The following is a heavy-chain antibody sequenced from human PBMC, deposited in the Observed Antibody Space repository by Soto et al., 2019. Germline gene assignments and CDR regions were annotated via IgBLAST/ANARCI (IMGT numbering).Heavy chain of an antibody. CDR2: ISAYNGNT. Sequence: ASVKVSCKASGYTFTSYGISWVRQAPGQGLEWMGWISAYNGNTNYAQKLQGRVTMTTDTSTSTAYMELRSLRSDDTAVYYCARELLDCSSTSCYVVDYWGQGTLVTVS. J-gene: IGHJ4*02. V-gene: IGHV1-18*01. CDR3: ARELLDCSSTSCYVVDY. CDR1: GYTFTSYG. D-gene: IGHD2-2*01.